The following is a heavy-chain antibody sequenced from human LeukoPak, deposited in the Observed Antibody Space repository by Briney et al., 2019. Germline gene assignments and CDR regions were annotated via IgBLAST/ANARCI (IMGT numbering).Heavy chain of an antibody. D-gene: IGHD3-16*02. CDR3: ARAYQRLGGLSLPDY. CDR2: IHPSTGNP. Sequence: GASVTVSCKASGYTFTNYAMNWVRQAPGQGLEWMGWIHPSTGNPTYAQGFTGRFVFSLDTSVSTTYLQISGLKAEDTAVYYCARAYQRLGGLSLPDYWGQGTLVTVSS. CDR1: GYTFTNYA. J-gene: IGHJ4*02. V-gene: IGHV7-4-1*02.